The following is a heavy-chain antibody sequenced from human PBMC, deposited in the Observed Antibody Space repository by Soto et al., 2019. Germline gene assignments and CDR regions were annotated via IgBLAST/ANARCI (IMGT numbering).Heavy chain of an antibody. J-gene: IGHJ4*02. D-gene: IGHD3-3*01. CDR1: GGSINKSNYF. CDR2: ILYTGTT. Sequence: QLQLQESGPGLVKSSETLSLTCTVSGGSINKSNYFWGWIRQPPGKELEWIGSILYTGTTSYNSSLKGRVTISVDMSKNQFSLSLRSLTAADTAVYYCASLNGGRFLDKGDYWGQGILVTVSS. V-gene: IGHV4-39*01. CDR3: ASLNGGRFLDKGDY.